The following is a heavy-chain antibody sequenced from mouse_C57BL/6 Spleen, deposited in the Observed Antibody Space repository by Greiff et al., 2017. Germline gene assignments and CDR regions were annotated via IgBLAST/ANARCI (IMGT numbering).Heavy chain of an antibody. D-gene: IGHD1-1*01. CDR1: GFSLTSYG. V-gene: IGHV2-2*01. Sequence: QVQLQQSGPGLVQPSQSLSITCTVSGFSLTSYGVHWVRQSPGKGLEWLGEIWSGGGTAYTAAFISRLSISKDNSKGQVFFKMNSRQADDTAIYYCARSYYCSSCAMDYWGQGTSVTVAS. CDR2: IWSGGGT. CDR3: ARSYYCSSCAMDY. J-gene: IGHJ4*01.